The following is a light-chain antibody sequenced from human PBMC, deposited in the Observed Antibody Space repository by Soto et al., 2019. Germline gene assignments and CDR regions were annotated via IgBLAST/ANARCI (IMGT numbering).Light chain of an antibody. J-gene: IGLJ2*01. CDR3: QSYDSSLSVV. CDR2: GNS. V-gene: IGLV1-40*01. Sequence: QSALTQPPSVSGAPGQRVTISCTGSSSNIGAGYDVHWYQQLPGTAPKLLIYGNSNRPSGVLDRFSGSKSGTSASLAITGLQAEDEADYYCQSYDSSLSVVFGGGTKVTVL. CDR1: SSNIGAGYD.